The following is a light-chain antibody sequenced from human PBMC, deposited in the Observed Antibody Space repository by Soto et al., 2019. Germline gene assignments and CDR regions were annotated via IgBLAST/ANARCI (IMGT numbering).Light chain of an antibody. J-gene: IGLJ2*01. Sequence: QSVLTQPPSVSGAPGQRVTISCTGSSCNIGAGYDVHWYQQLPGTAPKLLIYGNSNRPSGVPDRFSGSKSGTSASLAITGLQAEDEADYYCQSYDSSLSGLGVFGGGTKLTVL. CDR3: QSYDSSLSGLGV. CDR2: GNS. CDR1: SCNIGAGYD. V-gene: IGLV1-40*01.